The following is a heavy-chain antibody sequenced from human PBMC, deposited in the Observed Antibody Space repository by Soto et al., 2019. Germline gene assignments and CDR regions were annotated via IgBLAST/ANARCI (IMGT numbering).Heavy chain of an antibody. CDR3: TTDSGCSGGSCYPYFDY. CDR2: IKSKTDGGTT. D-gene: IGHD2-15*01. V-gene: IGHV3-15*07. CDR1: GFTFSNAW. J-gene: IGHJ4*02. Sequence: EVQLVESGGGLVKPGGSLRLSCAASGFTFSNAWMNWVRQAPGKGLEWVGRIKSKTDGGTTDYAAPVKGRFTISRDDSKNTLYLQMNSLKTEDTAVYYCTTDSGCSGGSCYPYFDYWGQGTLVTLSS.